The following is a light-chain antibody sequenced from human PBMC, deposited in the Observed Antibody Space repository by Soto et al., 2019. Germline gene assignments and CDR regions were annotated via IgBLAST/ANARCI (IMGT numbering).Light chain of an antibody. V-gene: IGKV1-39*01. Sequence: DIQMTQSPSSLSASLGDRVSITCRASQSIGTELNWYQQKPGKAPKLLISGASTLQGGVPSRFSGSVSGTEFTLPISSLQPGDLATYFCQQTYSTPWTFAQGTKVDI. CDR3: QQTYSTPWT. CDR1: QSIGTE. CDR2: GAS. J-gene: IGKJ1*01.